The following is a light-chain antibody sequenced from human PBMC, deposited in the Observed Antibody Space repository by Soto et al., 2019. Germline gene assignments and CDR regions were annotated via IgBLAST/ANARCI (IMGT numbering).Light chain of an antibody. V-gene: IGKV3-20*01. Sequence: EIVLTQSPGTLSLSPGVRATLSCRASQSVSTSLAWYQQKLGQAPRLLIYGASSRATGIPDRFSGSGSGTDFTLTISRLEPEDFAVYYCQQYASSPPLTFGGGTKVEIK. CDR1: QSVSTS. CDR2: GAS. J-gene: IGKJ4*01. CDR3: QQYASSPPLT.